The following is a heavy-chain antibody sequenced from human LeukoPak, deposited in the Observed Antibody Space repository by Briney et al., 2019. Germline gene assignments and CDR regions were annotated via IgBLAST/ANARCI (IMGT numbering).Heavy chain of an antibody. CDR1: GYTFTSYY. Sequence: ASVEVSCKASGYTFTSYYMHWVRQAPGQGLEWMGIINPSGGSTSYAQKFQGRVTMTRDTSTSTVYMELSSLRSEDTAVYYCARDIATIFGVVSGVDYWGQGTLVTVSS. CDR3: ARDIATIFGVVSGVDY. V-gene: IGHV1-46*01. J-gene: IGHJ4*02. D-gene: IGHD3-3*01. CDR2: INPSGGST.